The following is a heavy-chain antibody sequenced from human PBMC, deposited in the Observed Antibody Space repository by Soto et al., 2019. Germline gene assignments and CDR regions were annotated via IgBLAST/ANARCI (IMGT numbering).Heavy chain of an antibody. J-gene: IGHJ6*02. CDR3: ARGKYSSGWYSQYYYSGMDV. CDR2: ISYDGGNK. Sequence: PVGSLRLSCASSVFTFSSYAMHWVRHSPGKWLEWVAVISYDGGNKYYADSVKGRFTISRDNSKNTLYLQMNSLRAEDTAVYYCARGKYSSGWYSQYYYSGMDVWGEGTTVAVXS. CDR1: VFTFSSYA. D-gene: IGHD6-19*01. V-gene: IGHV3-30-3*01.